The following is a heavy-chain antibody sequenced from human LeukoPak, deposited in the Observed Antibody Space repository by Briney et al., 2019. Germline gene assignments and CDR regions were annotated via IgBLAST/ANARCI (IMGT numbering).Heavy chain of an antibody. CDR1: GGSISSGDYY. CDR2: IYYSGST. V-gene: IGHV4-30-4*08. D-gene: IGHD2-2*01. J-gene: IGHJ4*01. Sequence: PSQTLSLTCTVSGGSISSGDYYWSWIRQPPGKGLEWIGYIYYSGSTYYNPSLKSRVTISVDTSKNQFSLKLSSVTAADTAVYYCARALTSNFVSNFDYWGQGTLVTVSS. CDR3: ARALTSNFVSNFDY.